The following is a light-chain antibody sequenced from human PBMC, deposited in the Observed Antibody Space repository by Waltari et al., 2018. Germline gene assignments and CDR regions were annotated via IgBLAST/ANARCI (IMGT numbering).Light chain of an antibody. CDR1: QSISGW. CDR3: QQYSASPCT. Sequence: DIQMTQSPSTLSASVGDRVTITCRASQSISGWLAWYQQRPGKAPKVLMYQASILQGGVPSRFGGSGSGTEFTLTISSLQPDDFATYYCQQYSASPCTFGQGTRLEIK. J-gene: IGKJ2*02. V-gene: IGKV1-5*03. CDR2: QAS.